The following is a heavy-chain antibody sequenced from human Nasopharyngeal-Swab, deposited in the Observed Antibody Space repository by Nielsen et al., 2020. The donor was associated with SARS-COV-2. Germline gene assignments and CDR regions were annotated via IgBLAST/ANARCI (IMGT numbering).Heavy chain of an antibody. CDR3: ARDIPIDYGDYDDY. V-gene: IGHV3-33*01. CDR2: IWYDGSNK. Sequence: GESLKISCAASGFTFSSYGMHWVRQAPGKGLEWVAVIWYDGSNKYYADSVKGRFTISRDNSKTTLYLQMNSLRAEDTAVYYCARDIPIDYGDYDDYWGQGTMVTVSS. J-gene: IGHJ3*01. CDR1: GFTFSSYG. D-gene: IGHD4-17*01.